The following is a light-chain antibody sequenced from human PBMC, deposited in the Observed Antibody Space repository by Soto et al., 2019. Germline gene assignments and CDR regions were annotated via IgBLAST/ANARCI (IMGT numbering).Light chain of an antibody. CDR3: QQRADWWT. Sequence: VVMMQSPATLSLSPGERATLSCRASQSVSSHLAWYQQKPGQAPRXLIDDASNRATGIPARFSGSGSGTDFTLTISSLEPEDSAVYYCQQRADWWTFGQGTRLETK. CDR2: DAS. CDR1: QSVSSH. V-gene: IGKV3-11*01. J-gene: IGKJ5*01.